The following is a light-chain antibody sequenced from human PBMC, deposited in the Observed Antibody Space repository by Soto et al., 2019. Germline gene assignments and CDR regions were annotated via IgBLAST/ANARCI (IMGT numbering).Light chain of an antibody. CDR1: SSDVGGYNY. CDR3: SSYTSSSTLYV. CDR2: DVS. V-gene: IGLV2-14*01. J-gene: IGLJ1*01. Sequence: QSVLTHPASVSGSPGQSITISCTGTSSDVGGYNYVSWYQQHPGKAPKLMIYDVSNRPSGVSNRFSGSKSGNTASLTISGLQAEDEAAYYCSSYTSSSTLYVFGTGTKVTVL.